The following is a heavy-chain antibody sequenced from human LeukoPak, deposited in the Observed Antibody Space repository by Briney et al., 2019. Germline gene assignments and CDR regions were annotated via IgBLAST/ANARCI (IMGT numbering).Heavy chain of an antibody. CDR2: IRSKAYGGTT. J-gene: IGHJ4*02. CDR1: GFTFGDYA. D-gene: IGHD1-26*01. V-gene: IGHV3-49*04. Sequence: GRSLRLSCTASGFTFGDYAMSWVRQAPGKGLEWVGFIRSKAYGGTTEYAASVKGRFTISRDDSKSIAYLQMNSPKTEDTAVYYCTRSRTAHGGSYPAGYWGQGTLVTVSS. CDR3: TRSRTAHGGSYPAGY.